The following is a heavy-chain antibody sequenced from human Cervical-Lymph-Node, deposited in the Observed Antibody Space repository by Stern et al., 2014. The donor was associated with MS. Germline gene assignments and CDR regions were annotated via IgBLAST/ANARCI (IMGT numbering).Heavy chain of an antibody. CDR1: GYNIINYW. J-gene: IGHJ4*02. V-gene: IGHV5-51*03. CDR2: IYPGDSDI. D-gene: IGHD2-21*01. CDR3: ARWSVACDH. Sequence: EVQLEESGTEVEKPGETLTLSCKTSGYNIINYWIAWVRPVPGKGLEWIGIIYPGDSDIRYSLSFQGHVTMSVDKSKTTAYLQWSSLRASDSAVYYCARWSVACDHWGQGARITVSS.